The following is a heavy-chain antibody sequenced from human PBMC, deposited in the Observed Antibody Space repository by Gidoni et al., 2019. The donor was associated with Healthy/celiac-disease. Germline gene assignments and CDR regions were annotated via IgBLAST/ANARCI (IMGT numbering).Heavy chain of an antibody. J-gene: IGHJ5*02. D-gene: IGHD3-3*01. CDR1: GGSISSSNW. V-gene: IGHV4-4*02. CDR3: ARVYYDFWSGQSSGWFDP. Sequence: QVQLQESGPGLVKPSGTLSLTCAVSGGSISSSNWWSWVRQPPGKGLEWIGEIYHSGSTNYNPSLKSRVTISVDKSKNQFSLKLSSVTAADTAVYYCARVYYDFWSGQSSGWFDPWGQGTLVTVSS. CDR2: IYHSGST.